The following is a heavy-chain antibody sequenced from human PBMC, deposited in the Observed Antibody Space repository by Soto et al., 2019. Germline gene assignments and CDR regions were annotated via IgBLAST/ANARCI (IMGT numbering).Heavy chain of an antibody. CDR2: IYYSGST. CDR3: ARGTTTAEFDFDY. CDR1: GGSISSYY. D-gene: IGHD4-17*01. J-gene: IGHJ4*02. Sequence: SETLSLTCTVSGGSISSYYWSWIRQPPGKGLEWIGYIYYSGSTNYNPSLKSRVTISVDTSKNQFSLKLSSVTAADTAVYYCARGTTTAEFDFDYWGQGTLVTVSS. V-gene: IGHV4-59*12.